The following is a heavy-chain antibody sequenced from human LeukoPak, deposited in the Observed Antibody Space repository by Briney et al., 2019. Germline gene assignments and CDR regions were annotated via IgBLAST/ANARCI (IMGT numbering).Heavy chain of an antibody. V-gene: IGHV3-20*01. J-gene: IGHJ4*02. CDR1: GFTFNNYA. CDR2: ISWEGDTT. CDR3: ARHRCSSTTCSFDS. D-gene: IGHD2-2*01. Sequence: GESLRLSCAASGFTFNNYAMTWVRQTPGKGPEWVSLISWEGDTTAYAESVRGRFTISRDNAKNSLYLHMNSLRPEDTAFYHCARHRCSSTTCSFDSWGQGSLVTVSS.